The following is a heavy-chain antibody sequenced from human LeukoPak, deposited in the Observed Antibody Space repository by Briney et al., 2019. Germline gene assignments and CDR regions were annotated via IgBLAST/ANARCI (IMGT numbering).Heavy chain of an antibody. V-gene: IGHV3-7*01. D-gene: IGHD3-22*01. Sequence: GGSLRLSCAASGFTFSSYWMSWVRQAPGKGLAWVANIKPDGSGKYYVDSVKGRFTISRDNDKNSLYLQMNSLRAEDTAVYYCARGGWLDDWGQGTLVTVSS. CDR1: GFTFSSYW. J-gene: IGHJ4*02. CDR3: ARGGWLDD. CDR2: IKPDGSGK.